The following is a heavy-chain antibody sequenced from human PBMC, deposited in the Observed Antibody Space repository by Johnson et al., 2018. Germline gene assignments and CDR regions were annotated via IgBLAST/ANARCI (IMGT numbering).Heavy chain of an antibody. V-gene: IGHV3-30*01. CDR3: VRDRGGASNTAMLDSFDY. CDR2: ISYDGRNK. J-gene: IGHJ4*01. Sequence: VQLVESGGGVVQPGKSLSLSCAASGFNFSSYPMHWVRQAPGKGLEWVAFISYDGRNKHYGHSGRGRFTISRDNSKNMVFLQMDSLKDEDWAVYFCVRDRGGASNTAMLDSFDYWGQGTLVTVSS. D-gene: IGHD2-2*02. CDR1: GFNFSSYP.